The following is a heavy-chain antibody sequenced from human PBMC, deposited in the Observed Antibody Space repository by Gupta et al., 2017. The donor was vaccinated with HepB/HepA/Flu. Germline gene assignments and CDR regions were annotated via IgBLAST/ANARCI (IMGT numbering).Heavy chain of an antibody. J-gene: IGHJ4*02. CDR2: IRNTANRYTK. CDR3: ARVNGAEIYTLDN. D-gene: IGHD2-8*01. Sequence: EVQLVESGGRLVRPGGSLRLSCAASGFISSDYYMDWVRRAPEKGLEWIGRIRNTANRYTKEYAASVKGRFLISRDESKTFVYLPMNSLRPEDTAMYYCARVNGAEIYTLDNWGQGTLVTVSS. V-gene: IGHV3-72*01. CDR1: GFISSDYY.